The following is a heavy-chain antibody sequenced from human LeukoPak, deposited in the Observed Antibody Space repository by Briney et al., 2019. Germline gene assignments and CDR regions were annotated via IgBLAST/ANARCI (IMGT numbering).Heavy chain of an antibody. J-gene: IGHJ6*02. CDR3: ARDHAPYSHYYHYGMDV. D-gene: IGHD2-21*01. CDR2: ISYDGSNK. V-gene: IGHV3-30*04. CDR1: GFTFSSYA. Sequence: GRSLRLSCAASGFTFSSYAMHWVRQAPGKGLEWVAVISYDGSNKYYADSVKGRFTISRDNSKNTLYLQMNSLRAEDTAVYYCARDHAPYSHYYHYGMDVWGQGTTVTVSS.